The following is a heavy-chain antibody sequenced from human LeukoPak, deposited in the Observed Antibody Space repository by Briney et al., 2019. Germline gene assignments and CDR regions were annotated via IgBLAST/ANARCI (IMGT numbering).Heavy chain of an antibody. CDR2: IKQDGSEK. CDR3: ARGGGSYWYYYYYMYV. V-gene: IGHV3-7*01. J-gene: IGHJ6*03. D-gene: IGHD2-8*02. CDR1: GFSVSSNY. Sequence: GGPLRLSCAASGFSVSSNYMSWVRQAPGKGLQWVANIKQDGSEKYYVDSSKGRFSSSRDNAENSVYQQMDSLRAEDTAVYYCARGGGSYWYYYYYMYVWRKGTTVMVSS.